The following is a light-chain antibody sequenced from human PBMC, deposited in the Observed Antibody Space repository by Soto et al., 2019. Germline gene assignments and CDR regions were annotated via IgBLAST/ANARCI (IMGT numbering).Light chain of an antibody. V-gene: IGKV3-15*01. CDR2: GAS. CDR1: QSVSSN. Sequence: EIVMTQSPATLSVSPGERATLSCRASQSVSSNLAWYQQKPSQAPRLLIYGASTRATGIPARFSGSGSGTDFTFTISSLQSEDFAVYYCQQYNNWPPWTFGQGTKVEF. CDR3: QQYNNWPPWT. J-gene: IGKJ1*01.